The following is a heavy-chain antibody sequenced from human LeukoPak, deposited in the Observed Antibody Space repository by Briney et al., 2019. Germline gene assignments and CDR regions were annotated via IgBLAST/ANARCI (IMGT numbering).Heavy chain of an antibody. CDR1: GFTFSNYW. Sequence: PGGSLRLSCAASGFTFSNYWMHWVRQAPGKGLVWVSRINTDGSSTTYADSVKGRFTISRDNAKNTQYLQMNSLSAEDTAVYYCARGYSSSYRIDYWGQGTLVTVSS. CDR2: INTDGSST. CDR3: ARGYSSSYRIDY. V-gene: IGHV3-74*01. J-gene: IGHJ4*02. D-gene: IGHD6-6*01.